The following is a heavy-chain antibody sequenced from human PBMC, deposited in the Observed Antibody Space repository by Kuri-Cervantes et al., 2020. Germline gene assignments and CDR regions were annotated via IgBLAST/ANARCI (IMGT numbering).Heavy chain of an antibody. CDR3: ATPYCSSTSCPYNWFDP. J-gene: IGHJ5*02. D-gene: IGHD2-2*01. CDR2: INPNNDNT. Sequence: ASVKVSCKASGYTFSIYAITWVRQAPGQGLEWMGWINPNNDNTNHAQILQGRVTMTTDTSTSTAYMELRSLRSDDTAVYYCATPYCSSTSCPYNWFDPWGQGTLVTVSS. CDR1: GYTFSIYA. V-gene: IGHV1-18*01.